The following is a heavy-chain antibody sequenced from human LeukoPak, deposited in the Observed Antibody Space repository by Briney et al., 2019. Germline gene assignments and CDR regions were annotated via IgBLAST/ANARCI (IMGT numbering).Heavy chain of an antibody. J-gene: IGHJ4*02. CDR1: GFTFSSYA. CDR2: ISYDGSNK. D-gene: IGHD6-6*01. Sequence: PGGSLRLSCAASGFTFSSYAMHWVRQAPGKGLEWVAVISYDGSNKYYADSVKGRFTISRDNSKNTLYLQMNSLRTKDTAVYYCARERGVKYTSSSSFDYWGQGTLVTVSS. CDR3: ARERGVKYTSSSSFDY. V-gene: IGHV3-30*04.